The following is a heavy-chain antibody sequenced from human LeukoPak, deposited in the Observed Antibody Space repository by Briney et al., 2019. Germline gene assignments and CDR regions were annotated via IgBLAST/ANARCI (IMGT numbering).Heavy chain of an antibody. CDR2: ISYFEST. V-gene: IGHV4-61*01. CDR1: GVSISSSNSY. Sequence: SETLSLTCTVSGVSISSSNSYWSWLRQPPGKGLEWLGYISYFESTNYNPSLKSRVTISLDTSKNQFSLKLSSVTAADTAVYYCARDRVGDGYVDYWGQGTLVTVSS. D-gene: IGHD5-24*01. J-gene: IGHJ4*02. CDR3: ARDRVGDGYVDY.